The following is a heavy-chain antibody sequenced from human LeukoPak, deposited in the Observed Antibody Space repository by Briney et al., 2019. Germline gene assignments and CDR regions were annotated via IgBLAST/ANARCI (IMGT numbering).Heavy chain of an antibody. D-gene: IGHD3-10*01. J-gene: IGHJ4*02. V-gene: IGHV4-30-2*01. CDR3: ARGFPNFDY. CDR2: IYHSGST. CDR1: GGSICSGGYS. Sequence: SQTLSLTCAVSGGSICSGGYSWSWIRQPPGKGLEWIGYIYHSGSTYYNPSLKSRVTISVDRSKNQFSLKLSSLTAADTAVYYCARGFPNFDYWGQGTLVTVSS.